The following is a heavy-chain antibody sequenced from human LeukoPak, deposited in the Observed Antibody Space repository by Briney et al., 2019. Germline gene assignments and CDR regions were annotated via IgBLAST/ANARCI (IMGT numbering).Heavy chain of an antibody. Sequence: PGGSLRLSCAASGFTFSSYWMSWVRQAPGKGLEWVANIKQDGSEKNYVDSVKGRFTISRDNAKKSLYLQMNSLRAEDTAVYYCARHRLGSGILADYWGQGTLVTVSS. CDR1: GFTFSSYW. V-gene: IGHV3-7*01. CDR2: IKQDGSEK. D-gene: IGHD3-10*02. CDR3: ARHRLGSGILADY. J-gene: IGHJ4*02.